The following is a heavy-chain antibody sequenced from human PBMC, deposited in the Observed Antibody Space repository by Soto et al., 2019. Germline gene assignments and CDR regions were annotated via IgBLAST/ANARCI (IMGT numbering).Heavy chain of an antibody. J-gene: IGHJ2*01. CDR2: INHSGST. V-gene: IGHV4-34*01. CDR1: GGSFSDYY. D-gene: IGHD2-21*01. CDR3: AREVASRYFDL. Sequence: QVRLQQWGAGLLKPSETLPLTCAVYGGSFSDYYWSWIRQPPGKGLEWIGEINHSGSTNYNPSLKSRVAISVDTAKNQFSLKLNSVNAADPAVYYCAREVASRYFDLWGRGTPVTVSS.